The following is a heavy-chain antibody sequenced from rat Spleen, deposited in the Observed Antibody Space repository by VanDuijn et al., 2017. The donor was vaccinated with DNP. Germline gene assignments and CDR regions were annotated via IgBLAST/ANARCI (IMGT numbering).Heavy chain of an antibody. CDR3: TTDLAY. Sequence: EVQLVESGGGLVQPGRSLKLSCAASGFTFSAYYVAWVRQAPAKGLEWVAYIGSPAYAPYYGDSVKGRFTISRDNAKSSLYLQMDSLRSEDTATYYCTTDLAYWGQGTLVTVSS. V-gene: IGHV5-20*01. CDR1: GFTFSAYY. J-gene: IGHJ3*01. CDR2: IGSPAYAP.